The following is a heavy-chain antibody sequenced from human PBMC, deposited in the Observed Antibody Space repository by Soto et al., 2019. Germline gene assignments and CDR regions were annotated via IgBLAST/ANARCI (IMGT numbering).Heavy chain of an antibody. CDR1: GCSFGTSV. CDR2: VSGSGGRV. V-gene: IGHV3-23*01. D-gene: IGHD3-22*01. CDR3: AMTRLYDTGTNDYHRDALDI. J-gene: IGHJ3*02. Sequence: EAQLLESGGGMVEPRGSLKLSCVASGCSFGTSVMNWVRQAPGKGLEWVSGVSGSGGRVYSADSVKGRFTISRDNSRNTLYLQMNSLRAEDTAIYYCAMTRLYDTGTNDYHRDALDIWGQGTQVTVSS.